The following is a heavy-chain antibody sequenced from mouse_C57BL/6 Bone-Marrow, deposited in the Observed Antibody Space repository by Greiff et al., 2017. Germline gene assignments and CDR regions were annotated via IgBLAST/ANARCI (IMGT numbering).Heavy chain of an antibody. D-gene: IGHD4-1*01. CDR3: ARERDPWGYAMDY. CDR2: IYPGSGST. J-gene: IGHJ4*01. V-gene: IGHV1-55*01. Sequence: VQLQQPGAELVKPGASVKMSCKASGYTFTSYWITWVKQRPGQGLEWIGDIYPGSGSTNYNEKFKSKATLTVDTSSSTAYMQLSSLTSEDSAVYYCARERDPWGYAMDYWGQGTSVTVSS. CDR1: GYTFTSYW.